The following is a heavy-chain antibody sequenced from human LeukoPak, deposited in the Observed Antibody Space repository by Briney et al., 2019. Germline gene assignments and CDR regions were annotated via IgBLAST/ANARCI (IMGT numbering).Heavy chain of an antibody. J-gene: IGHJ5*02. V-gene: IGHV3-7*01. D-gene: IGHD3-22*01. Sequence: GGSLRLSCAASGFTFTKYWMTWVRQAPGKGLEWVANIKEDGSEKYYVDSVKGRFTISRDSAKNSLFLQMNSLRAEDTAVYYCAKDPPGNYYDSSGPVTWGQGTLVTVSS. CDR3: AKDPPGNYYDSSGPVT. CDR2: IKEDGSEK. CDR1: GFTFTKYW.